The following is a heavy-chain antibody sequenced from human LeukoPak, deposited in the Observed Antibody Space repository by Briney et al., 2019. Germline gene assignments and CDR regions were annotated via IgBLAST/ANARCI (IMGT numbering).Heavy chain of an antibody. Sequence: ASVKVSCKVSGYTLTELSMHWVRQAPGKGLEWMGGFDPEDGETIYAQKFQGRVTMTEDTSTDTAYMELSSLRSEDTAVYYCATLHGDYPPVYYYGMDVWGQGTTVTVSS. J-gene: IGHJ6*02. CDR2: FDPEDGET. D-gene: IGHD4-17*01. CDR3: ATLHGDYPPVYYYGMDV. CDR1: GYTLTELS. V-gene: IGHV1-24*01.